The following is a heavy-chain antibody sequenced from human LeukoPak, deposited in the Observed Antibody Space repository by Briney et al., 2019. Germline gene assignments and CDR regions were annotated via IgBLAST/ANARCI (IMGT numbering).Heavy chain of an antibody. CDR2: IKSKTDGGTT. CDR3: TTLAGTSLWFGELYYYFDY. D-gene: IGHD3-10*01. J-gene: IGHJ4*02. CDR1: GFTFSNAW. Sequence: GGSLRLSCAASGFTFSNAWMSWVRQAPGKGREWVGRIKSKTDGGTTDYAAPVKGRFTISRDDSKNTLYLQMNSLKTEDTAVYYCTTLAGTSLWFGELYYYFDYWGQGTLVTVSS. V-gene: IGHV3-15*01.